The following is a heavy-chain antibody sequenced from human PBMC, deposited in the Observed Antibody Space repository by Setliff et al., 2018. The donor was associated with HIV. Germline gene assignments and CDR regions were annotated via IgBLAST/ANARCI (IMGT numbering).Heavy chain of an antibody. V-gene: IGHV4-39*07. D-gene: IGHD4-17*01. CDR3: ARGGPTVAFGLDV. Sequence: SETLSLTCTVSGGSISSSSYYWGWIRQPPGKGLEWIGSIYYSGSTNYNPSLKSRVTISLDTSKNQFSLKLSSMTAADTAVYYCARGGPTVAFGLDVWGQGTTVTVSS. J-gene: IGHJ6*02. CDR2: IYYSGST. CDR1: GGSISSSSYY.